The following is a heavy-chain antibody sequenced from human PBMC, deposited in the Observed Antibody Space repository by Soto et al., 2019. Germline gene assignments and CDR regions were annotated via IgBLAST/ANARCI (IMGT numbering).Heavy chain of an antibody. Sequence: TLSLTCTVSGGSISSYYWSWIRQPPGKGLEWIGYIYYSGSTNYNPSLKSRVTISVDTSKNQFSLKLSSVTAADTAVYYCARQVGGWAPWYFDYWGQGTLVTVSS. J-gene: IGHJ4*02. CDR1: GGSISSYY. V-gene: IGHV4-59*08. CDR3: ARQVGGWAPWYFDY. D-gene: IGHD6-19*01. CDR2: IYYSGST.